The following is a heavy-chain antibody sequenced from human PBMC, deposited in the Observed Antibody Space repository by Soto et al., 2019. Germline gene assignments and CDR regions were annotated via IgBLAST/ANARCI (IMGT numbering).Heavy chain of an antibody. V-gene: IGHV4-30-4*01. CDR2: IYYSGST. CDR1: GGSISSGDYY. Sequence: PSETLSLTCTVSGGSISSGDYYWSWIRQPPGKGLEWIGYIYYSGSTYYNPSLNSRVTISLDRSKNQFSLKLSSVAAADTAVYYCARGIFYAFDIWGQGTMVTVS. J-gene: IGHJ3*02. CDR3: ARGIFYAFDI. D-gene: IGHD3-9*01.